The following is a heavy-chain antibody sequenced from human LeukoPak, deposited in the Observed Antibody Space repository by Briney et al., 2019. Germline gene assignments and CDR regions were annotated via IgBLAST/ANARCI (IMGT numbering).Heavy chain of an antibody. J-gene: IGHJ6*03. CDR2: ISSNGGST. CDR1: GFTFSSYA. D-gene: IGHD3-10*01. V-gene: IGHV3-64*01. CDR3: ARLLWFGELSYYYYMDV. Sequence: GGSLRLSCAASGFTFSSYAMHWVRQAPGKGLEYVSAISSNGGSTYYANSVKGRFTISRDNSKNTLYLQMGSLRAEDMAVYYCARLLWFGELSYYYYMDVWGKGTTVTVSS.